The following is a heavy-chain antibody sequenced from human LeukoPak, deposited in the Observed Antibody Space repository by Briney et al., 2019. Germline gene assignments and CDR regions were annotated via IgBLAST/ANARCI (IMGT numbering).Heavy chain of an antibody. Sequence: GASVKVSCKASGGTFSSYAISWVRQAPGQGLEWMGGIIPIFGTVNYAQKFQGRVTITADKSTSTAYMELSSLRSEDTAVYYCASRPLGGSWWRHWFDPWGQGTLVTVSS. D-gene: IGHD2-15*01. J-gene: IGHJ5*02. V-gene: IGHV1-69*06. CDR3: ASRPLGGSWWRHWFDP. CDR1: GGTFSSYA. CDR2: IIPIFGTV.